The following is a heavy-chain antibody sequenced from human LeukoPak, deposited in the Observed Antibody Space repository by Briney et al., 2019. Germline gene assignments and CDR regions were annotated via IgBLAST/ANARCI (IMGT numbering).Heavy chain of an antibody. D-gene: IGHD3-16*01. J-gene: IGHJ5*02. CDR1: GGSFSGYY. CDR2: INHSGST. Sequence: PAETLSLTCAVYGGSFSGYYWSWIRQPPGKGLEWIGEINHSGSTNYNPSLKSRVTISVDTSKNQFSLKLSSVTAADTAVYYCARPSGGAGKNWFDPWGQGTLVTVSS. CDR3: ARPSGGAGKNWFDP. V-gene: IGHV4-34*01.